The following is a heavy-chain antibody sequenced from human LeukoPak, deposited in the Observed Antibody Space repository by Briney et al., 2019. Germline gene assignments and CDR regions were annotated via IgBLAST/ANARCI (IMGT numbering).Heavy chain of an antibody. CDR1: GFTFSNAW. CDR2: IKSKTDGGTT. D-gene: IGHD2-21*02. Sequence: GGSLRLSCAASGFTFSNAWMSWVRQAPGKGLEWVGRIKSKTDGGTTDYAAPVKGRFTISRDDSKNTLYLQMNSLKTEDTAVYYRTTYSCGGDCPIPDYWGQGTLVTVSS. J-gene: IGHJ4*02. CDR3: TTYSCGGDCPIPDY. V-gene: IGHV3-15*01.